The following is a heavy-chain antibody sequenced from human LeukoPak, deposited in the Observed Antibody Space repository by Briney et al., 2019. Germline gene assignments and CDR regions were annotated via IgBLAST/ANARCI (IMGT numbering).Heavy chain of an antibody. CDR1: GFIFTGYT. CDR2: VTVTSNYI. D-gene: IGHD3-10*01. V-gene: IGHV3-21*01. Sequence: GGSLRLSCAASGFIFTGYTMNWVRQAPGKGLEWVSSVTVTSNYIFYADSVEGRFTISRDNAKNSLYLQMDSLRAEDTATYYCARMRGSSLFDYWGQGALVTVFS. J-gene: IGHJ4*03. CDR3: ARMRGSSLFDY.